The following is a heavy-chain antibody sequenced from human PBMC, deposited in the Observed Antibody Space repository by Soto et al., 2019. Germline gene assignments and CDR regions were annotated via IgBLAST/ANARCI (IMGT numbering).Heavy chain of an antibody. J-gene: IGHJ4*02. CDR2: VRGGGDST. V-gene: IGHV3-23*01. CDR1: GFTFRNYA. CDR3: AQEVIGFEY. Sequence: GGSLRLSCAASGFTFRNYAMSWVRQAPGNGLEWVSTVRGGGDSTYYADSVKGRFTISRDNSKNTLHLQMNSLRAEDTAGYFCAQEVIGFEYWGPGNLVTVSS. D-gene: IGHD3-16*02.